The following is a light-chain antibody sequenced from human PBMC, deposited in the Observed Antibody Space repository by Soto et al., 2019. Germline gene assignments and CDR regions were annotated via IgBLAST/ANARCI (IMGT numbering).Light chain of an antibody. J-gene: IGKJ1*01. CDR3: QQYFKSPWT. CDR2: GAS. Sequence: IVLTQSPGTLSLSPRDRATLSCGASQTVSGNYLAWYQQKPGQVPRLLIYGASSRAIGIPDRFSGSGSGTDFALTISRLEPEDFAVYYCQQYFKSPWTFGQGTKVEIK. CDR1: QTVSGNY. V-gene: IGKV3-20*01.